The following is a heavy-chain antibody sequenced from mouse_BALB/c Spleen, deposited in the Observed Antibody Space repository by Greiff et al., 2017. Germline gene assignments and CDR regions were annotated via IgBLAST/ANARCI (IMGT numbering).Heavy chain of an antibody. D-gene: IGHD4-1*01. CDR3: AGTGTAMDY. V-gene: IGHV5-17*02. CDR2: ISSGSSTI. J-gene: IGHJ4*01. CDR1: GFTFSSFG. Sequence: EVMLVESGGGLVQPGGSRKLSCAASGFTFSSFGMHWVRQAPEKGLEWVAYISSGSSTIYYADTVKGRFTISRDNPKNTLFLQMTSLRSEDTAMYYCAGTGTAMDYWGQGTSVTVSS.